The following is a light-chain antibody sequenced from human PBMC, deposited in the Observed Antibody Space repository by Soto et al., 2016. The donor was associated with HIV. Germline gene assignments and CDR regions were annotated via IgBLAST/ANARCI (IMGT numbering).Light chain of an antibody. CDR1: QSLLHSNGYNY. CDR2: LGS. J-gene: IGKJ4*01. CDR3: MQALQTPGLA. V-gene: IGKV2-28*01. Sequence: DIVMTQSPLSLPVTPGEPASISCRSSQSLLHSNGYNYLDWYLQKPGQSPQLLIYLGSNRASGVPDRFSGSGSGTDFTLKISRAEAEDVGVYYCMQALQTPGLAFGGGTKVEIK.